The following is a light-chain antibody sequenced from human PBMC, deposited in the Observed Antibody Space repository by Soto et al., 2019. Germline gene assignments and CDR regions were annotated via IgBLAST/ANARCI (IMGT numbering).Light chain of an antibody. CDR1: SSDVGGYNY. Sequence: QSVLTQPPSASGSPGQSVTISCTGTSSDVGGYNYVSWYQQHPGKAPKLMIYEVSKRPSGVPDRFSGSKSGTTASLTVSGLPAEDEADYYCSSDAGSVVFGGGTKLTFL. CDR3: SSDAGSVV. J-gene: IGLJ2*01. V-gene: IGLV2-8*01. CDR2: EVS.